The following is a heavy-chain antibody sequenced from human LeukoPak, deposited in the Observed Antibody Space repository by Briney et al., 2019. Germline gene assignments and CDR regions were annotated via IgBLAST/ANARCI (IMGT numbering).Heavy chain of an antibody. J-gene: IGHJ6*02. CDR3: ARVQRLRWGELSAPWAMDV. CDR1: GFTFSNYE. Sequence: GGSLRLSCTASGFTFSNYEIQWVRQDPGKGLEWISYSSQSGTTTYFADSVKGRFILSRDNAKNSLYMQVNSLRVEDTAIYYCARVQRLRWGELSAPWAMDVWGQGTTVTVSS. V-gene: IGHV3-48*03. D-gene: IGHD3-16*02. CDR2: SSQSGTTT.